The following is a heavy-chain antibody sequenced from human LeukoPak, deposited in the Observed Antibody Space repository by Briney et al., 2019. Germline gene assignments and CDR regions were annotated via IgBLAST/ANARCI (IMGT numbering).Heavy chain of an antibody. V-gene: IGHV3-30*03. J-gene: IGHJ4*02. CDR1: GFTFSSYT. CDR3: ARDDHGSGSYSANHYFDY. CDR2: ISYDESDK. D-gene: IGHD3-10*01. Sequence: GGSLRLSCAASGFTFSSYTMNWVRQAPGRGLEWVALISYDESDKYYADFVKGRFAISRDNFKNTLYLQMNSLRAEDTAVYYCARDDHGSGSYSANHYFDYWGQGTLVTVSS.